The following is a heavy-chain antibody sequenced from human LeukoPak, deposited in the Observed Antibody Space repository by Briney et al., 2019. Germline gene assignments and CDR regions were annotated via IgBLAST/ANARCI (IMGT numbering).Heavy chain of an antibody. CDR1: GFALSTSGVG. D-gene: IGHD1-7*01. CDR2: IYWNGDK. Sequence: SGPTLVKPTQTLTLTCTFSGFALSTSGVGVGWIRQPPGKALEWLAMIYWNGDKRYTPSLKSRLTITKDTSKDLVVLTMTNMDPVDTATYFCAHRDWNYSNFDYWGQGTLVTVSS. CDR3: AHRDWNYSNFDY. J-gene: IGHJ4*02. V-gene: IGHV2-5*01.